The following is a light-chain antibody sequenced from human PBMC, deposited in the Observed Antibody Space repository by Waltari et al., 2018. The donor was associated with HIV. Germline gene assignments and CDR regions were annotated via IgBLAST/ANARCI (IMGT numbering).Light chain of an antibody. CDR2: RNY. J-gene: IGLJ3*02. CDR1: SPNIGINY. V-gene: IGLV1-47*01. Sequence: QSVLTQPPSASGTPGQRVTISCSGSSPNIGINYIYWYQQLPGTAPKLLIFRNYQRPSGVPDRFSGSKSGTSDSLAISGLRSEDEADYYCAAWDDSLSGVVFGEGTKLTVL. CDR3: AAWDDSLSGVV.